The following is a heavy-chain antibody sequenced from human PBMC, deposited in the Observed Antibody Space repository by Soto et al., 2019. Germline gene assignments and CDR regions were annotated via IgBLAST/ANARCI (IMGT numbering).Heavy chain of an antibody. V-gene: IGHV4-30-4*01. D-gene: IGHD4-17*01. CDR3: ASEIGVTRDYYYYGMDV. CDR2: IYYSGST. J-gene: IGHJ6*02. Sequence: PSETLSLTCTVSGGSISSGDYYWSWIRQPPGKGLEWIRYIYYSGSTYYNPSLKSRVTISVDTSKNQFSLKLSSVTAADTAVYYCASEIGVTRDYYYYGMDVWGQGTTVTVSS. CDR1: GGSISSGDYY.